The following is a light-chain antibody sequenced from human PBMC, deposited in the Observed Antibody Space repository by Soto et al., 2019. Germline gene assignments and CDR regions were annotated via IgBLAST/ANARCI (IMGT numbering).Light chain of an antibody. CDR2: EVS. CDR3: SSYTSSSTL. J-gene: IGLJ1*01. V-gene: IGLV2-14*01. Sequence: QSALTQPASVSGSPGQSITISCTGTSSDVGSYNYVSWYQQHPGKAPKLMIYEVSDRPSGISSRFSGSKSGNTASLTISGLQTEDEADYDCSSYTSSSTLFGTGTKVTVL. CDR1: SSDVGSYNY.